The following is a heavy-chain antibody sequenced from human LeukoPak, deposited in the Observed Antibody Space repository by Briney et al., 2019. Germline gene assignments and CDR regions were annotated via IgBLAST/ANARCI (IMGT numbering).Heavy chain of an antibody. Sequence: SETLSLTCTVSGGSISSYYWSWIRQPPGKGLEWIGYIYYSGSTNYNPSLKSRVTISVDTSKNQFFLKLSSVPAADTAVYYCARRSRMTTIDAFDIRGQGTMVTVSS. CDR3: ARRSRMTTIDAFDI. J-gene: IGHJ3*02. CDR2: IYYSGST. CDR1: GGSISSYY. D-gene: IGHD5-24*01. V-gene: IGHV4-59*08.